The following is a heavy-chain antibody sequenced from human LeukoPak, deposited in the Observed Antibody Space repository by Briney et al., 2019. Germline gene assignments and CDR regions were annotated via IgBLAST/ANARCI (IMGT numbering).Heavy chain of an antibody. V-gene: IGHV3-21*01. Sequence: GGSLRLSCAASGFTFSSYSMNWVRQAPGKGLEWVSSISRSSNYKYYADSVKGRFTISRDNSKNTLYLQMNSLRAEDTAVYYCARILDSAWGELGYWGQGTLVTASS. CDR3: ARILDSAWGELGY. CDR1: GFTFSSYS. CDR2: ISRSSNYK. D-gene: IGHD6-19*01. J-gene: IGHJ4*02.